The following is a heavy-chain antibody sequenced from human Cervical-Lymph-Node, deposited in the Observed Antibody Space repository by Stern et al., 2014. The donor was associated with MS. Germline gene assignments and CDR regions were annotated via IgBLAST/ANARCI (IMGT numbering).Heavy chain of an antibody. D-gene: IGHD3-16*01. J-gene: IGHJ4*02. CDR3: ARATGGVTGY. CDR2: ISPTGEKP. CDR1: GYDFTGFY. V-gene: IGHV1-46*03. Sequence: QDQLVQSGAEVKKPGASVKVSCKASGYDFTGFYLHWVRQAPGQGLEWMGLISPTGEKPTYAQRFQGRVTMTVDTSTSTVYMDRSSLRSDDTAVYYCARATGGVTGYWGQGTLVTVSS.